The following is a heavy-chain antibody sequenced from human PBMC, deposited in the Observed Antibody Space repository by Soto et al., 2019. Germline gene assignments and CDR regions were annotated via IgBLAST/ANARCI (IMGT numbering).Heavy chain of an antibody. CDR3: AKSGLTQLERLGAFDI. D-gene: IGHD1-1*01. Sequence: PGGSLRLSCAASGFTFRSYAMHWVRQAPGKGLEWVAIISGGGISKYYADSVKGRFTISRNNSKNTLYLQMNSLRAEDTAVYYCAKSGLTQLERLGAFDIWGQGTMVTVSS. CDR1: GFTFRSYA. CDR2: ISGGGISK. V-gene: IGHV3-30*18. J-gene: IGHJ3*02.